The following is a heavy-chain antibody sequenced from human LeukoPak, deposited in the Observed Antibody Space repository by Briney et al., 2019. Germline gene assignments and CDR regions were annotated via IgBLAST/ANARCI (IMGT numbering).Heavy chain of an antibody. D-gene: IGHD3-3*01. CDR3: ATDPYSVTIFGVVGGWFDP. V-gene: IGHV3-48*01. CDR1: GFTFSSYS. J-gene: IGHJ5*02. CDR2: INSISSTI. Sequence: PGGSLRLSCAASGFTFSSYSMNWVRQAPGKGRGWVSNINSISSTIYYADSVKGRFTISRDNAKNSLYLQMNSLRAEDTAVYYCATDPYSVTIFGVVGGWFDPWGQGTLVTVSS.